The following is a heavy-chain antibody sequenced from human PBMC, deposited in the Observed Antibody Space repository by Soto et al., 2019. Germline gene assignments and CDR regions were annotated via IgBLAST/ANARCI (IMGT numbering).Heavy chain of an antibody. Sequence: PGGSLRLSCAASGFTFSDYYMSWIRQAPGKGLEWVSYISSSGSTIYYADSVKGRFTIARDNAKNSLYLQMNSLRAEDTAVYYCARGTADQGIARSWYMGGYFDYWGQGTRVTVSS. CDR2: ISSSGSTI. V-gene: IGHV3-11*01. CDR3: ARGTADQGIARSWYMGGYFDY. J-gene: IGHJ4*02. CDR1: GFTFSDYY. D-gene: IGHD6-13*01.